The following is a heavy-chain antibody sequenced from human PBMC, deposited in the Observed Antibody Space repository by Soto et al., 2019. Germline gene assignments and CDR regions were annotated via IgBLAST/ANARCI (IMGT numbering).Heavy chain of an antibody. CDR2: IYYSGST. V-gene: IGHV4-30-4*01. Sequence: SETLSRTCTVSGGSISSGDYYWSWIRQPPGKGLEWIGYIYYSGSTYYNPSLKSRVTISVDTSKNQFSLKLSSVTAADTAVYYCARDHSYYYYYGMDVWGQGTTVTVSS. CDR1: GGSISSGDYY. J-gene: IGHJ6*02. CDR3: ARDHSYYYYYGMDV.